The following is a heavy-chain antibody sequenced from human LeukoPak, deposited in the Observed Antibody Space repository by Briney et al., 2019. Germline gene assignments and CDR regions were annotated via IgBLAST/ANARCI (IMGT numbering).Heavy chain of an antibody. Sequence: PSETLSLTCAVYGGCFSGYYWSWIRQPPGKGLEWIGEINHSGSTNYNPSLKSRVTISVDTSKNQFSLKLSSVTAADTAVYYCARRLYYDSSGYYYWRRNDAFDIWGQGTMVTVSS. CDR1: GGCFSGYY. CDR2: INHSGST. CDR3: ARRLYYDSSGYYYWRRNDAFDI. J-gene: IGHJ3*02. V-gene: IGHV4-34*01. D-gene: IGHD3-22*01.